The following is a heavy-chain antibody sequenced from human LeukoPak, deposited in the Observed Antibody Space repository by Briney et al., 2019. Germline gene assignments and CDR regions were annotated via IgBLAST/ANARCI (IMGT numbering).Heavy chain of an antibody. Sequence: SQTLSLTCTVSGGSISSGGYYWSWIRQHPGKGLEWIGYIYYSGSTYYNPSLKSRVTISVDTSKNQFSLKLSSVTAADTAVYYCARVGADYDSSGYLVVGAFDIWGQGTMVTVSS. CDR1: GGSISSGGYY. J-gene: IGHJ3*02. CDR3: ARVGADYDSSGYLVVGAFDI. CDR2: IYYSGST. V-gene: IGHV4-31*03. D-gene: IGHD3-22*01.